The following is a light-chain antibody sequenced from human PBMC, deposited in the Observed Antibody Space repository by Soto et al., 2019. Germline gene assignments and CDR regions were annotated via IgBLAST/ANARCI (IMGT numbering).Light chain of an antibody. V-gene: IGLV2-23*01. J-gene: IGLJ1*01. CDR2: EGS. CDR3: CSYAGSSTLYV. Sequence: QSALTQPASVSGSPGQSITISCTGTSSDVGSYNLVSWYQQHPGKAPKLMIYEGSKRPSGVSNRFSGSKSGNTASLTISGPQAEEEADYYCCSYAGSSTLYVFGTGTKLTVL. CDR1: SSDVGSYNL.